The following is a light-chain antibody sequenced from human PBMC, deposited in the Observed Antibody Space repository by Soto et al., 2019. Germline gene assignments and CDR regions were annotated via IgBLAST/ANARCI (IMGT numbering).Light chain of an antibody. CDR3: QQYFTSPLT. CDR1: QSVSSNY. J-gene: IGKJ4*01. V-gene: IGKV3-20*01. Sequence: EVVLTQSPGTLSLSPGESATLSCRASQSVSSNYLAWYQQKPGQAPRLPIYGVSTRATGIPDRFSGSGSGTDFSLTIRRLEPEDFALYYCQQYFTSPLTFGGGTKVEIK. CDR2: GVS.